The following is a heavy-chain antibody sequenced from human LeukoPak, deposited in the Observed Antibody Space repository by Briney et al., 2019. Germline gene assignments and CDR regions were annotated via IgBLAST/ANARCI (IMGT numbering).Heavy chain of an antibody. Sequence: SETLSLTCTVSGGSISSYYWSWIRQPPGKGLEWIGYIYYSGSTNYNPSLKSRVTISVDTSKNQFSLKLTSVTAADTAVYYCARDLVAAAGTDYFDYWGQGTLVTVSS. J-gene: IGHJ4*02. CDR3: ARDLVAAAGTDYFDY. CDR2: IYYSGST. D-gene: IGHD6-13*01. CDR1: GGSISSYY. V-gene: IGHV4-59*12.